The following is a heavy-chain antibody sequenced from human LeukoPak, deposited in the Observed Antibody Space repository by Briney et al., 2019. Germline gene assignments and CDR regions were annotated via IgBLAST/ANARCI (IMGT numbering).Heavy chain of an antibody. D-gene: IGHD2-2*01. V-gene: IGHV3-23*01. Sequence: PGGSLRLSCAASGFTFSSFAMSWVRQAPGKGLEWVSTISGSGGSTYYTDSVKGRFTISRDNSKNTLYLQMNTLRAEDTALYYCAKGIGYCTSASCFWNKENWFDPWGQGTLVTVSS. CDR1: GFTFSSFA. CDR2: ISGSGGST. CDR3: AKGIGYCTSASCFWNKENWFDP. J-gene: IGHJ5*02.